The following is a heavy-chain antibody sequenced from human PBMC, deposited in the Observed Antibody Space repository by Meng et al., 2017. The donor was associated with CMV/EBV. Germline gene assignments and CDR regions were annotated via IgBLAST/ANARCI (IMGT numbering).Heavy chain of an antibody. V-gene: IGHV6-1*01. D-gene: IGHD3/OR15-3a*01. CDR1: GDSVSSNSAA. J-gene: IGHJ5*02. Sequence: LHLQQPGPGLVEPSQTRSLTCAMSGDSVSSNSAAWNWLRQSPSRGLEWLGRTYYRSKWYNDYAVSVKSRITINPDTSKNQFSLQLNSVTPEDTAVYYCARGIDFCDPWGQGTLVTVSS. CDR3: ARGIDFCDP. CDR2: TYYRSKWYN.